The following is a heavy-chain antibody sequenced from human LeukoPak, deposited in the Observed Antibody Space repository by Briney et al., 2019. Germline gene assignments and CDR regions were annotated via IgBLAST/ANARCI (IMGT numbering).Heavy chain of an antibody. Sequence: SSETLSLTCTVSGGSISSYYWSWIRQPPGKELEWIGYIYYSGSTDYNPSLKSRVTISADTSKNQFSLKLSSVTAADTAVYYCARGRGDYFDYWGQGTLVTVSS. CDR2: IYYSGST. J-gene: IGHJ4*02. D-gene: IGHD3-16*01. CDR3: ARGRGDYFDY. V-gene: IGHV4-59*08. CDR1: GGSISSYY.